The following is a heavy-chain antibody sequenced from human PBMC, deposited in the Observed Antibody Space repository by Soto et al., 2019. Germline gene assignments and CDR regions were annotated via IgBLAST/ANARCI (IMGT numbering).Heavy chain of an antibody. J-gene: IGHJ6*02. CDR2: IYYSGDT. Sequence: PSETLSLTCTVSGGSISSDSFYWAWIRQRPGKGLEWIGIIYYSGDTYYNPSLAGRLTMSVDTSNQFSLTLRSVTAADTALYYCARNQPQRYCSGGTCRPAYGMDVWGQGTTVTVSS. D-gene: IGHD2-15*01. V-gene: IGHV4-39*01. CDR3: ARNQPQRYCSGGTCRPAYGMDV. CDR1: GGSISSDSFY.